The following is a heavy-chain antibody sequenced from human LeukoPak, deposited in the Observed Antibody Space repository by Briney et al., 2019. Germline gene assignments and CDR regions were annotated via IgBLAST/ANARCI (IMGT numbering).Heavy chain of an antibody. J-gene: IGHJ4*02. CDR2: IYHSGST. CDR3: ARDAGMDGIDY. Sequence: PSETLSLTCTVSGYSISSGYYWGWIRQPPGKGLEWIGRIYHSGSTNYNPSLKSRVTISVDTSKNQFSLKLSSVTAADTAVYYCARDAGMDGIDYWGQGTLVTVSS. V-gene: IGHV4-38-2*02. D-gene: IGHD5-24*01. CDR1: GYSISSGYY.